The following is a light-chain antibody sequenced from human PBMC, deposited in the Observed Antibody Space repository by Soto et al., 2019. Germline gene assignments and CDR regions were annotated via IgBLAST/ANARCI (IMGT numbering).Light chain of an antibody. J-gene: IGKJ1*01. CDR3: LQDYNYPRT. CDR1: QDIRTV. CDR2: AAS. Sequence: AIQMTQSPSSLSASVGDRVTITCRASQDIRTVLGWFQQKPGKAPKLLISAASFLQSGVPSRFSGSGSGTDFTLTISSLQPEDFSTYYCLQDYNYPRTFGQGTKVEIK. V-gene: IGKV1-6*01.